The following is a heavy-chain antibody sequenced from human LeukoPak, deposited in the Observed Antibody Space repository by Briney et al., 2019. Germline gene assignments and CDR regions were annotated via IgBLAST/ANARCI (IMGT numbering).Heavy chain of an antibody. Sequence: ASVKVSCKTSGYTFTSYGISWVRQAPGQGLEWMGWISAYNGNTNYAQILQGRVTMTTDTSTSTAYMELRSLRSDDTAMYFCARDRITIFGVVLMDVWGKGTTVTVSS. J-gene: IGHJ6*03. CDR2: ISAYNGNT. V-gene: IGHV1-18*01. CDR3: ARDRITIFGVVLMDV. CDR1: GYTFTSYG. D-gene: IGHD3-3*01.